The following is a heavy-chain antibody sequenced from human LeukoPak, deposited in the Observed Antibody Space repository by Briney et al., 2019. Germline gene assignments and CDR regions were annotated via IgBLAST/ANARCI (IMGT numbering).Heavy chain of an antibody. Sequence: PSETLSLTRTICGRFISSYHWSWIRQPPWKELEWIGYIYYSGSTNYKPSVKSRVTITVDTSKHQVSLKPRYETAADRGVDYLLRHEPMTTITTDAFDIWGRGTMVTVSS. CDR1: GRFISSYH. D-gene: IGHD5-12*01. J-gene: IGHJ3*02. CDR2: IYYSGST. V-gene: IGHV4-59*08. CDR3: LRHEPMTTITTDAFDI.